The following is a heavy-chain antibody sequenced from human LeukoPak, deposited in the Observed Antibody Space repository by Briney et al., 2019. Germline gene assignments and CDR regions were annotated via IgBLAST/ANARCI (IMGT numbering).Heavy chain of an antibody. CDR3: AALPPGHCSGGSCSIGGNWFDP. V-gene: IGHV1-69*06. CDR2: IIPIFGTA. Sequence: ASVKVSCKASGGTFSSYAISWVRQAPGQGLEWMGGIIPIFGTANYAQKFQGRVTITADKSTSTAYMELSSLRSEDTAVYYCAALPPGHCSGGSCSIGGNWFDPWCQGTLVTVSS. D-gene: IGHD2-15*01. CDR1: GGTFSSYA. J-gene: IGHJ5*02.